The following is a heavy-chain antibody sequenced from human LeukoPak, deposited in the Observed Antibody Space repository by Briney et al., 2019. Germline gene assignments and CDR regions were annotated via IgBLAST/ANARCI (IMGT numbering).Heavy chain of an antibody. V-gene: IGHV4-34*01. CDR3: ARGYSSGFNWFDP. CDR1: GGSFSGYY. Sequence: SETLSLTCAVYGGSFSGYYWSWIRQPPGKGLEWIGEINHSGSTNYNPSLKSRVTISVDTSKNQFSLKLSSVTAADPAVYYCARGYSSGFNWFDPWGQGTLVTVSS. J-gene: IGHJ5*02. D-gene: IGHD6-19*01. CDR2: INHSGST.